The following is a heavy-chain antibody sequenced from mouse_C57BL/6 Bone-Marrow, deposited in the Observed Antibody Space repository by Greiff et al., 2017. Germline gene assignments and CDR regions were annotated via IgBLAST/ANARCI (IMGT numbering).Heavy chain of an antibody. Sequence: QVQLKQSGAELARPGASVKLSCKASGYTFTSYGISWVKQRPGQGLEWIGEIYPRSGNTYYNEKFKGKATLTADKSSSTAYMELRSLTSEDSAVYFCARWGYDGYYDYAMDYWGQGTSVTVSS. D-gene: IGHD2-3*01. CDR3: ARWGYDGYYDYAMDY. CDR2: IYPRSGNT. J-gene: IGHJ4*01. CDR1: GYTFTSYG. V-gene: IGHV1-81*01.